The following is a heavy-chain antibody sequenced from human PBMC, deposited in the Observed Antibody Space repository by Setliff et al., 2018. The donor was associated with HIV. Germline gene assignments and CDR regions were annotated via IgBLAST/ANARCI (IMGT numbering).Heavy chain of an antibody. CDR1: GGSFSGYY. Sequence: PSETLFLTCAVYGGSFSGYYWSWIRQPPGKGLEWIGEINHSGSTNYNPSLKSRVTISVDTSKNQFSLKLSSVTAADAAVYYCARGGSRITIFGVVIPPDYWGQGTLVTVSS. CDR2: INHSGST. D-gene: IGHD3-3*01. V-gene: IGHV4-34*01. J-gene: IGHJ4*02. CDR3: ARGGSRITIFGVVIPPDY.